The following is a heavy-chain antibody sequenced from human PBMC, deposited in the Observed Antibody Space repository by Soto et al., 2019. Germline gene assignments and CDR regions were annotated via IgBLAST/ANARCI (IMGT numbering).Heavy chain of an antibody. J-gene: IGHJ6*02. CDR3: ARSSGTYPPSRYYFGLDV. CDR1: GYTFTSYG. CDR2: ISAYNGDT. Sequence: QVQLVQSGPEVKKPGASVKVSCKASGYTFTSYGFSWVRQAPGQGLEWMGWISAYNGDTNYPQKFQARVIMTTDTSTSMAYLDLRSLRSDDTAVYYCARSSGTYPPSRYYFGLDVWGQGTTVTVSS. D-gene: IGHD1-26*01. V-gene: IGHV1-18*01.